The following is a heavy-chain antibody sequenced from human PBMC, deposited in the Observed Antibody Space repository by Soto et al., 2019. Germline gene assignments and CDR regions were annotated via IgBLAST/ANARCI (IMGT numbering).Heavy chain of an antibody. V-gene: IGHV3-21*01. D-gene: IGHD6-13*01. CDR3: ARDMYSSIDV. CDR2: ISSGSSYI. Sequence: EVQLVESGGGLVKPGGSLRLSCAASGFSFGSFSMNWVRQAPGKGLEWVSSISSGSSYIYYADSVKGRFTISRENGKKSLSLQINSLRTEATDVYYCARDMYSSIDVWGQGTTFTVSS. J-gene: IGHJ6*02. CDR1: GFSFGSFS.